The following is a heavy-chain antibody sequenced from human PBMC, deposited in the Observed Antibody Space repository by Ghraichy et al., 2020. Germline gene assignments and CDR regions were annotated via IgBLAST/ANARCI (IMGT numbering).Heavy chain of an antibody. CDR2: IIPILGIA. J-gene: IGHJ6*02. Sequence: SVKVSCKASGGTFSSYTISWVRQAPGQGLEWMGRIIPILGIANYAQKFQGRVTITADKSTSTAYMELSSLRSEDTAVYYCARDKVTSGIAAVHANYYYGMDVWGQGTTVTVSS. D-gene: IGHD6-13*01. V-gene: IGHV1-69*04. CDR3: ARDKVTSGIAAVHANYYYGMDV. CDR1: GGTFSSYT.